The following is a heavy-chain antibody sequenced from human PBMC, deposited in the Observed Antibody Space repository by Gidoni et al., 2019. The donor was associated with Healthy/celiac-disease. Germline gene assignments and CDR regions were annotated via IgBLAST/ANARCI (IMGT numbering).Heavy chain of an antibody. CDR3: ARDHDYGDPYDY. D-gene: IGHD4-17*01. CDR1: GGSISSSSYY. V-gene: IGHV4-39*07. CDR2: IYYSGST. J-gene: IGHJ4*02. Sequence: QLQLQESGPGLVKPSETLSLTCTVSGGSISSSSYYWGWIRQPPGQGLEWIGSIYYSGSTYYNPSLKSRVTISVDTSKNQFSLKLSSVTAADTAVYYCARDHDYGDPYDYWGQGTLVTVSS.